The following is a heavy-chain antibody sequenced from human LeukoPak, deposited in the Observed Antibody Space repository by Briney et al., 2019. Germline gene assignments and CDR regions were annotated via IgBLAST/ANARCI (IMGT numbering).Heavy chain of an antibody. CDR1: VFTFSSYS. Sequence: GGSLRLFCAASVFTFSSYSMNWVRQAPGKGLEWVSSISISSYIYYADSVKGRFTISRENAKNSLYLQMNSLRAEDTAVYYCARTPYGSGSYLDYWGQGTLVTVSS. D-gene: IGHD3-10*01. CDR2: ISISSYI. J-gene: IGHJ4*02. V-gene: IGHV3-21*01. CDR3: ARTPYGSGSYLDY.